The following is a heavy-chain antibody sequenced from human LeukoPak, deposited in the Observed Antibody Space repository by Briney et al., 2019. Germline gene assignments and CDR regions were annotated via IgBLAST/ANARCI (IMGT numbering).Heavy chain of an antibody. CDR1: GGSISSYY. V-gene: IGHV4-59*12. CDR2: IYFSGGT. J-gene: IGHJ4*02. CDR3: ARDVGSGWYNY. Sequence: PSETLSLTCTVSGGSISSYYWSWIRQPPGKGLEWIGYIYFSGGTNYNPSLKSRVTISVDTSKNQFSLKLSSVTAADTAVYYCARDVGSGWYNYWGQGTLVTVSS. D-gene: IGHD6-19*01.